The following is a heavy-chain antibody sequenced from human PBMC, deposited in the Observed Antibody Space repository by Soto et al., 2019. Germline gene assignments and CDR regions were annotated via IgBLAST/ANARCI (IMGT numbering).Heavy chain of an antibody. CDR2: IYYSGST. D-gene: IGHD5-12*01. Sequence: PSETLSLTCTVSGGSISSGGYYWSWIRQHPGKGLEWIGYIYYSGSTYYNPSLKSRVTISVDTSKNQFSLKLSSVTAADTAVYYCARADYIVAKIPYYFDYWGQGTLVTVSS. CDR1: GGSISSGGYY. V-gene: IGHV4-31*03. J-gene: IGHJ4*02. CDR3: ARADYIVAKIPYYFDY.